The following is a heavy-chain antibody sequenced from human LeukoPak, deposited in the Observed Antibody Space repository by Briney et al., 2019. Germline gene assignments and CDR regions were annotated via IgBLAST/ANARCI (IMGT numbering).Heavy chain of an antibody. J-gene: IGHJ4*02. D-gene: IGHD6-13*01. Sequence: ASVKVSCKVSGYTLTELSMHWVRQAPGKGLEWMGGFDPEDGETIYAQKFQGRVTMTEDTSTDTAYMELSSLRSEDTAVYYCATKGDMSTGYSSSRYTYWGQGTLVTVSS. CDR3: ATKGDMSTGYSSSRYTY. V-gene: IGHV1-24*01. CDR1: GYTLTELS. CDR2: FDPEDGET.